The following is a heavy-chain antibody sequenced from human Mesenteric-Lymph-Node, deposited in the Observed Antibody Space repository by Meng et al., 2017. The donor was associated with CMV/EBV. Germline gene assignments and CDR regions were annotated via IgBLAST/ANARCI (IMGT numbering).Heavy chain of an antibody. D-gene: IGHD2-2*01. J-gene: IGHJ4*02. Sequence: YGGAFSGYQWSGIRQPPGKGLEWIGEINHSGSTSYNPSLKSRATISVDTPKNQFSLKLSSVTAADTAVYYCAREGGKDCSSTSCYSHWGQGTLVTVSS. V-gene: IGHV4-34*01. CDR3: AREGGKDCSSTSCYSH. CDR1: GGAFSGYQ. CDR2: INHSGST.